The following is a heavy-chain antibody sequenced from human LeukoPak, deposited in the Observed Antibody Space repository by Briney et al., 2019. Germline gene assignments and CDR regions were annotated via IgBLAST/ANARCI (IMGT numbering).Heavy chain of an antibody. Sequence: SETLSLTCTVSGGSISSSSYYWGWIRQPPGKGLEWIGSIYYSGSTYYNPSLKSRVTISVDTSKNQFSLKLSSVTAADTAVYYCARQGLFYYFDYWGQGTLVTVSS. D-gene: IGHD3-16*01. CDR3: ARQGLFYYFDY. CDR2: IYYSGST. J-gene: IGHJ4*02. V-gene: IGHV4-39*01. CDR1: GGSISSSSYY.